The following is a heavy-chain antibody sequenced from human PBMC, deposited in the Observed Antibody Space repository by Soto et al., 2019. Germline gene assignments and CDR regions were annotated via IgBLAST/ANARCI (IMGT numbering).Heavy chain of an antibody. CDR1: GGSISSYY. D-gene: IGHD2-15*01. CDR3: ARRTLVAAKGTGLLDDAFDI. V-gene: IGHV4-59*08. Sequence: PSETLSLTCTVSGGSISSYYWSWIRQPPGKGLEWIGYIYYSGSTNYNPSLKSRVTISVDTSKNQFSLKLSSVTAADTAVYYCARRTLVAAKGTGLLDDAFDIWGQGTMVTVS. J-gene: IGHJ3*02. CDR2: IYYSGST.